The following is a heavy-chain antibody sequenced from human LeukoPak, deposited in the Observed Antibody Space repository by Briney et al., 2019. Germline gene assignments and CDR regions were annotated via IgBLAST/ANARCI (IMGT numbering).Heavy chain of an antibody. CDR3: ASGPSYYYGSGSSGFDY. Sequence: SQTLSLTCTVSGGSISSGSYYWSWIRQPAGKGLEWIGRMYTSGSTNYNPSLKSRVTISVDTSKNQFSLKLSSVTAADTAVYYCASGPSYYYGSGSSGFDYWGQGTLVTVSS. J-gene: IGHJ4*02. CDR2: MYTSGST. CDR1: GGSISSGSYY. V-gene: IGHV4-61*02. D-gene: IGHD3-10*01.